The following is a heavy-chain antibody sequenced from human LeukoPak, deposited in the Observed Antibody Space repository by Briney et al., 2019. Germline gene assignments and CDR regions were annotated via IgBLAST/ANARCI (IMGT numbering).Heavy chain of an antibody. Sequence: GGSLRLSCAASGFTFSNYAMSWVRQAPGKGLEWVSGITNSGGGTFYADSVKGRFTISRDNAKNTLYLQMNSLRVEDTAVYYCARGYSVRGDYWGQGTLVTVSS. CDR3: ARGYSVRGDY. J-gene: IGHJ4*02. CDR1: GFTFSNYA. CDR2: ITNSGGGT. D-gene: IGHD2-21*01. V-gene: IGHV3-23*01.